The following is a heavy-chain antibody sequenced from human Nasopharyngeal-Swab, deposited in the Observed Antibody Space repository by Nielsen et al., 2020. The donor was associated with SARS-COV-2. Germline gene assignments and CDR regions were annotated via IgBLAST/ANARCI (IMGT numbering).Heavy chain of an antibody. J-gene: IGHJ4*02. Sequence: WVRQAPGQRLEWMGWINAGNGNTKYSQKFQGRVTITRDTFASTAYMELSSLRSEDTAVYYCARAGMGRGFDYWGQGTLVTVSS. CDR2: INAGNGNT. V-gene: IGHV1-3*01. CDR3: ARAGMGRGFDY. D-gene: IGHD3-10*01.